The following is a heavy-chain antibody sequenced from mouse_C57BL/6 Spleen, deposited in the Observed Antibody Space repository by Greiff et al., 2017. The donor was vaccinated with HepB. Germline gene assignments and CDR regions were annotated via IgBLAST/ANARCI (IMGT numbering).Heavy chain of an antibody. Sequence: QVQLQQPGAELVKPGASVKLSCKASGYTFTSYWMHWVKQRPGQGLEWIGMIHPNSGSTNYNEKFKSKATLTVDKSSSTAYMQLSSLTSEDSAVYYCARDKLQGYFDVWGTGTTVTVSS. D-gene: IGHD1-1*01. J-gene: IGHJ1*03. CDR2: IHPNSGST. CDR3: ARDKLQGYFDV. CDR1: GYTFTSYW. V-gene: IGHV1-64*01.